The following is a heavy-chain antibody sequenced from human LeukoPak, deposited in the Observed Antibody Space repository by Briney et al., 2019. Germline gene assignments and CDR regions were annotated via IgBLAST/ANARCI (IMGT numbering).Heavy chain of an antibody. CDR2: IYYSGSS. Sequence: SETLSLTCTVSGGSVSGYYWSWIRQPPGKGLEWIGYIYYSGSSNYNPSLKSRVTISVDTSKNQFSLKLSSVTAADTAVYYCARGTSTGIADYWGQGTLVTVSS. CDR1: GGSVSGYY. J-gene: IGHJ4*02. CDR3: ARGTSTGIADY. V-gene: IGHV4-59*02. D-gene: IGHD6-13*01.